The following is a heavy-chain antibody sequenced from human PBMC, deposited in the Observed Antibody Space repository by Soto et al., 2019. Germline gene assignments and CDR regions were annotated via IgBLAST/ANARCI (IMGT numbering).Heavy chain of an antibody. D-gene: IGHD6-19*01. V-gene: IGHV1-3*01. Sequence: ASVKVSCKASGYTFTSYAMHWVRQAPGQRLEWMGWINAGNGNTKYSQKFQGRVTITRDTSASTAYMELSSLRSEDTAVYYCARDHKAVAGPETYYYYGMDVWGQGTTVTVSS. CDR3: ARDHKAVAGPETYYYYGMDV. CDR1: GYTFTSYA. J-gene: IGHJ6*02. CDR2: INAGNGNT.